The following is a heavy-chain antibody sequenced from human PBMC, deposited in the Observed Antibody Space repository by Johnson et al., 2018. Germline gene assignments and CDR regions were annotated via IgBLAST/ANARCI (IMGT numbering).Heavy chain of an antibody. CDR3: VQGPSHGALDI. CDR2: ITLDGKRQ. CDR1: GFTFSASG. J-gene: IGHJ3*02. V-gene: IGHV3-30*18. Sequence: QVQLVQSGGGVVQPGMSLRLSCAASGFTFSASGIDTHWVRQSPDKGLEWVTHITLDGKRQCYTDSVKGRFSVSIDNPRNTGYVQMNSLRQEDTARYNCVQGPSHGALDIWGQGTMV. D-gene: IGHD2-2*01.